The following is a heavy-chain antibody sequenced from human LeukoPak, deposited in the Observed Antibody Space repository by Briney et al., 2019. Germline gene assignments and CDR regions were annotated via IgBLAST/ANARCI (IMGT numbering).Heavy chain of an antibody. CDR2: ISYDGSNK. J-gene: IGHJ5*02. CDR1: GFTFSSYA. V-gene: IGHV3-30-3*01. CDR3: AIDGVTTISFWFDP. Sequence: GRSLRLSCAASGFTFSSYAMLWVRQAPGKGLEWVPVISYDGSNKYYADSVKGRFTISRDNSKNTLYLQMNSLRAEDTAVYHCAIDGVTTISFWFDPWGQGTLVTVSS. D-gene: IGHD5-12*01.